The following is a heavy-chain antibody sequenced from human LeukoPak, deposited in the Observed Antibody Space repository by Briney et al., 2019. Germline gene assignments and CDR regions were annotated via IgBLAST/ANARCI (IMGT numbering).Heavy chain of an antibody. D-gene: IGHD3-10*01. V-gene: IGHV1-18*04. Sequence: ASVEVSCKASGYTFTSYGISWVRQAPGQGLEWMGWISAYNGNTNYAQKLQGRVTMTTDTSTSTAYMELRSLRSDDTAVYYCARVALGITMVRGVIPYFDYWGQGTLVTVSS. CDR2: ISAYNGNT. J-gene: IGHJ4*02. CDR3: ARVALGITMVRGVIPYFDY. CDR1: GYTFTSYG.